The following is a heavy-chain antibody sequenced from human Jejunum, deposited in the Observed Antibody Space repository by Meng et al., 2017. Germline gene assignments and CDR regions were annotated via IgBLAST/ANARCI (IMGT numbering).Heavy chain of an antibody. CDR1: GFTFVSYA. V-gene: IGHV1-3*01. J-gene: IGHJ4*02. CDR3: ARDMPYSSGSFDY. CDR2: ITAGNGNT. D-gene: IGHD3-10*01. Sequence: QVQLVQSWAEVKKPGASGKVSCKASGFTFVSYAIYWVRQAPGQGLEWMGWITAGNGNTKYSQKFQGRVTITRDTSASAVYMELSNLKFEDTAVYYCARDMPYSSGSFDYWGQGTLVTVSS.